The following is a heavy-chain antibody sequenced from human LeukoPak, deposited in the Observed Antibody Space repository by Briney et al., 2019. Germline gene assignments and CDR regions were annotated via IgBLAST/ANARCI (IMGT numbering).Heavy chain of an antibody. D-gene: IGHD5-12*01. CDR1: GFTFSDYY. CDR3: AREYSSEYYFDY. CDR2: ISSSGSTI. J-gene: IGHJ4*02. V-gene: IGHV3-11*01. Sequence: GGSLRLSCAASGFTFSDYYMSWIRQPPGKGLEWVSYISSSGSTIYYADSVKGRFTISRDNAKNSLYLQMNSLRAEDTAVYYCAREYSSEYYFDYWGQGTLVTVSS.